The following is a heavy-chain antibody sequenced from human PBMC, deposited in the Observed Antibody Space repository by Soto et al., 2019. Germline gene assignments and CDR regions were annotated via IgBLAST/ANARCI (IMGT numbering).Heavy chain of an antibody. CDR2: MNPNSGNT. V-gene: IGHV1-8*01. J-gene: IGHJ5*02. Sequence: ASVEVSCKXSGYTFTSYDINWVRQATGQGLEWMGWMNPNSGNTGYAQKFQGRVTMTRNTSISTAYMELSSLRSEDTAVYYCARGSYYDFWSGYLKWFDPWGQGTLVTVSS. CDR3: ARGSYYDFWSGYLKWFDP. CDR1: GYTFTSYD. D-gene: IGHD3-3*01.